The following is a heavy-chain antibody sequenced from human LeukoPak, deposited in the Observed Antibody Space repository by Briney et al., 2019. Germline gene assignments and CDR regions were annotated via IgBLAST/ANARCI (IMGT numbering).Heavy chain of an antibody. J-gene: IGHJ4*02. CDR2: INTDGSIT. CDR3: ARGRGPAVTMIDTAVQFDY. V-gene: IGHV3-74*01. D-gene: IGHD3-22*01. Sequence: GGSLRLSCAASGFTFSDYWIHWVRQAPGKGLVWVSRINTDGSITNYADSVKGRFSISRDNAKNTLYLQMSSLRAEDTAVYYCARGRGPAVTMIDTAVQFDYWGQGTLVTVSS. CDR1: GFTFSDYW.